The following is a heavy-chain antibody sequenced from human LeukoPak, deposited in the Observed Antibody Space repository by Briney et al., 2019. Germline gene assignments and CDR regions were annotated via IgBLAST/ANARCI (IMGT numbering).Heavy chain of an antibody. V-gene: IGHV1-18*01. CDR3: AGGYCSSTSCSEDWFDP. CDR1: GYTFTSYG. Sequence: GASVKVSCKASGYTFTSYGISWVRQAPGQRLEWMGWISAYNGNTNYAQKLQGRVTMTTDTSTSTAYMELRSLRSDDTAVYYCAGGYCSSTSCSEDWFDPWGQGTLVTVSS. CDR2: ISAYNGNT. J-gene: IGHJ5*02. D-gene: IGHD2-2*01.